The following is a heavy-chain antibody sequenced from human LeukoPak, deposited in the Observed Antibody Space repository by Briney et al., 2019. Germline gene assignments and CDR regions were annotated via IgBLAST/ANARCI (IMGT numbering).Heavy chain of an antibody. D-gene: IGHD4-23*01. V-gene: IGHV3-23*01. CDR1: GFTFSSYA. CDR3: AKADDYGGSYYFDY. J-gene: IGHJ4*02. CDR2: ISGSGGST. Sequence: GGSLRLSCTASGFTFSSYAMSWVRRAPGKGLEWVSAISGSGGSTYYADSVRGRFTISRDNSKNTLYLQMNSLRAEDTAVYYCAKADDYGGSYYFDYWGQGTLVTVSS.